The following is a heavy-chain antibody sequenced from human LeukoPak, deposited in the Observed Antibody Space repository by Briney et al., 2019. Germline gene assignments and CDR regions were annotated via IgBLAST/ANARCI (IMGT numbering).Heavy chain of an antibody. Sequence: SETLSLTCTVSGGSISSYYWSWIRQPPGKGLEWIGYIYYSGSTNYNPSLKSRVTISVDTSKNQISLKLSSVTAADTAVYYCARDRYYYDSSGYRLVGFDYWGQGTLVTVSS. CDR1: GGSISSYY. D-gene: IGHD3-22*01. CDR2: IYYSGST. V-gene: IGHV4-59*01. J-gene: IGHJ4*02. CDR3: ARDRYYYDSSGYRLVGFDY.